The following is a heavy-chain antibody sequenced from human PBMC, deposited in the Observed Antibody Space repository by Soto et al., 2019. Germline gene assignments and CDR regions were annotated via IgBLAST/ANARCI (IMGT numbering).Heavy chain of an antibody. CDR3: AKATHVSSSLYYFFNWGQGTLVTVSSGESLCYFFY. Sequence: EVQLLESGGGLVQPGGSLRLSCAASGFSFSSYGLSWVRQVPGRGLEWVSSISGSGGSTYYTDSVRGRFTIFRDSSKNTLSLQMNSLRVEDTAVYYCAKATHVSSSLYYFFNWGQGTLVTVSSGESLCYFFYWDQGTLVTVSS. J-gene: IGHJ4*02. D-gene: IGHD6-6*01. CDR2: ISGSGGST. CDR1: GFSFSSYG. V-gene: IGHV3-23*01.